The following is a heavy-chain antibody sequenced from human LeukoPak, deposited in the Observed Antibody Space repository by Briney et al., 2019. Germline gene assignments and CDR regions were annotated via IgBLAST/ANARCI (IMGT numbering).Heavy chain of an antibody. CDR2: IYHSGST. CDR1: GYSISSGYY. Sequence: PSETLSLTCAVSGYSISSGYYWGWIRQPPGKGREWIGRIYHSGSTYYNPSLKSRVTLSVDTSKNQFSLKLSSLTAADTAVYYCPRHPPQEYQLPDYFDHWGQGTLVTVSS. V-gene: IGHV4-38-2*01. J-gene: IGHJ4*02. CDR3: PRHPPQEYQLPDYFDH. D-gene: IGHD2-2*01.